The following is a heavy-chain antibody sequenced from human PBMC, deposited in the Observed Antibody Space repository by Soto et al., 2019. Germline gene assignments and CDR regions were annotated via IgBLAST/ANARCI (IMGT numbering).Heavy chain of an antibody. V-gene: IGHV5-51*01. Sequence: GESLKISCKGSGYSFTSYWIGWVRQMPGKGLEWMGIIYPGDSDTRYSPPFQVQVTISADKSISTAYLQWSSLKATDTAMYYCARRASGSYFDYWGQGTLVTVSS. CDR3: ARRASGSYFDY. CDR2: IYPGDSDT. J-gene: IGHJ4*02. D-gene: IGHD1-26*01. CDR1: GYSFTSYW.